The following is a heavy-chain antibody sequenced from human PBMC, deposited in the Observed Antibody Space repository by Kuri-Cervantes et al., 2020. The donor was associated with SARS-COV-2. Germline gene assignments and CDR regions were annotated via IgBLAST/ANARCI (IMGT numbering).Heavy chain of an antibody. V-gene: IGHV3-23*01. Sequence: GGSLRLSCAASGFTFSDYYMSWIRQAPGKGLEWVSGISGSGSSTHYADSVKGRFIISRDNSKNTLYLQMNSLRAEDTAVYYCAKDRDWNYGNWFDPWSQGTLVTVSS. CDR3: AKDRDWNYGNWFDP. CDR2: ISGSGSST. D-gene: IGHD1-7*01. J-gene: IGHJ5*02. CDR1: GFTFSDYY.